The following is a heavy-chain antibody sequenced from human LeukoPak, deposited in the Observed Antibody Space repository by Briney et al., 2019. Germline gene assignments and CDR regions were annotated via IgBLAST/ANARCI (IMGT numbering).Heavy chain of an antibody. J-gene: IGHJ4*02. CDR1: GFTFSSYA. CDR2: ISYDGSNK. V-gene: IGHV3-30-3*01. D-gene: IGHD1-26*01. Sequence: GGSLRLSCAASGFTFSSYAMHWVRQAPGKGLEWVAVISYDGSNKYYADSVKGRFTISRDNSKNTLYLQMNSLRAEDTAVYYCAREVRVGAFRFDYWGQGTLVTVSS. CDR3: AREVRVGAFRFDY.